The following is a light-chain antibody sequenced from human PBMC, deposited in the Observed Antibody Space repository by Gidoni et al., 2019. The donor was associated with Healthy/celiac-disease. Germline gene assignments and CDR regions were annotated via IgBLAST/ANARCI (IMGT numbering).Light chain of an antibody. V-gene: IGKV3-11*01. CDR3: QQRSNWPPLT. J-gene: IGKJ4*01. Sequence: EIVLRQSPATLSLSTRERATLSCRASQSVSSYLTWYQQKPGQNPQLLIYDASNRAHGIPARFSGSGSGTDVTITISSREPEDYAVYYCQQRSNWPPLTFGGGTKVEIK. CDR2: DAS. CDR1: QSVSSY.